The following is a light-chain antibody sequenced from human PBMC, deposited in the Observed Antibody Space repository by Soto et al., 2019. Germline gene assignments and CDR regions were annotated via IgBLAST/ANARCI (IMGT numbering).Light chain of an antibody. V-gene: IGKV3-20*01. Sequence: EVVLTQSPDTLSLPPGERATLSCRASQSISSYLAWYQQKPGQAPRLLIYGASSRATGIPNRFSGSGSGTDFTLTISRLEPEDFALYYCQQYDSSLSTFGGGTKVDI. CDR3: QQYDSSLST. CDR1: QSISSY. CDR2: GAS. J-gene: IGKJ4*01.